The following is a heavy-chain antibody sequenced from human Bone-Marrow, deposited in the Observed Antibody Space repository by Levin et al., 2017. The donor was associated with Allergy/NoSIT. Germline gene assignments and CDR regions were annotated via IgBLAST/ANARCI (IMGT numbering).Heavy chain of an antibody. V-gene: IGHV3-30*18. CDR2: ISYDGSNK. CDR1: GFTFSSYV. CDR3: AKSIVPYCGGDCYLSDAFDI. J-gene: IGHJ3*02. Sequence: SCAASGFTFSSYVMHWVRQAPGKGLEWVAAISYDGSNKYYAGSVKGRFTISRDNSKNTLSLQMNSLRAEDTAVFYCAKSIVPYCGGDCYLSDAFDIWGQGTMVTVSS. D-gene: IGHD2-21*02.